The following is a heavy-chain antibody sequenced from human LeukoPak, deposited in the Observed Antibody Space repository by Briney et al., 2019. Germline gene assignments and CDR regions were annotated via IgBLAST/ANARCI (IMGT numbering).Heavy chain of an antibody. CDR1: GFSFSGSG. CDR2: IRSKTNSYAT. Sequence: GGSLKLSCAASGFSFSGSGVQWVRQASGKGLEWVGRIRSKTNSYATAYAASVNGRFTISRDDSRNTAYLQMNSLKAEGTAVYYCTVIVGLPTWGQGTLVTVSS. D-gene: IGHD3-22*01. CDR3: TVIVGLPT. J-gene: IGHJ5*02. V-gene: IGHV3-73*01.